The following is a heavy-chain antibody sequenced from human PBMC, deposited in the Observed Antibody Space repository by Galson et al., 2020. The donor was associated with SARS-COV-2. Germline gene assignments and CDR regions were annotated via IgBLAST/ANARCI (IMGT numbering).Heavy chain of an antibody. CDR2: ISSNGGST. CDR1: GFTFSSYA. J-gene: IGHJ4*02. CDR3: ARDGNYYDSSGDDYDPTYYFDY. V-gene: IGHV3-64*01. D-gene: IGHD3-22*01. Sequence: GGSLRLSCAASGFTFSSYAMHWVRQAPGKGLEYVSAISSNGGSTYYANSVKGRFTISRDNSKNTLYLQMGSLRAEDMAVYYCARDGNYYDSSGDDYDPTYYFDYWGQGTLGSVSS.